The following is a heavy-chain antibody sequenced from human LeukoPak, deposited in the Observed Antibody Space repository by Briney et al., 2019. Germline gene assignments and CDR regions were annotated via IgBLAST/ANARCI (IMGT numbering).Heavy chain of an antibody. CDR3: ARAPYSLIQLSLVGGVFDI. CDR2: IYTSGST. Sequence: SETLSLTCTVSGGSISSGSYYWSWIRQPAGKGLEWIGRIYTSGSTNYNPSLESRVTISVDTSKNQFSLKLSSATAADAAVYYCARAPYSLIQLSLVGGVFDIWGQGTMVTVSS. V-gene: IGHV4-61*02. CDR1: GGSISSGSYY. D-gene: IGHD5-18*01. J-gene: IGHJ3*02.